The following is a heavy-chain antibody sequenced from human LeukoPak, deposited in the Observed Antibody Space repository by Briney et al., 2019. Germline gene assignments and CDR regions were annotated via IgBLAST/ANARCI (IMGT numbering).Heavy chain of an antibody. D-gene: IGHD2-15*01. J-gene: IGHJ4*02. CDR2: ISSSGSTI. CDR1: GFTFSSYE. Sequence: PGGSLRLSCAASGFTFSSYEMNWVRQAPGKGLEWVSYISSSGSTIYYADSVKGRFTISRDNAKNSLYLQMNSLRAEDTAVYYCARGTFLAASDSDYWGQGTLVTVSS. CDR3: ARGTFLAASDSDY. V-gene: IGHV3-48*03.